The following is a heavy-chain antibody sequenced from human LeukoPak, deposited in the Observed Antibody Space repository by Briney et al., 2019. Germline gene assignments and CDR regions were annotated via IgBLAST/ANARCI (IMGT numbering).Heavy chain of an antibody. V-gene: IGHV1-8*03. Sequence: VASVKVSCKASGYTFTSYDINWVRQATGQGLEWMGWMNPNSGNTGYAQKFQGRVTITRNTSISTAHTELSSLRSEDTAVYYCARGRGPPNPHGRYCSSTSCYNEGYYYYMDVWGKGTTVTVSS. CDR1: GYTFTSYD. CDR3: ARGRGPPNPHGRYCSSTSCYNEGYYYYMDV. CDR2: MNPNSGNT. D-gene: IGHD2-2*02. J-gene: IGHJ6*03.